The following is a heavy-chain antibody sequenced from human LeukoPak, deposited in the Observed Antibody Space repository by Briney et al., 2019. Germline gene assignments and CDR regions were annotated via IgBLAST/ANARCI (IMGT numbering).Heavy chain of an antibody. Sequence: SETLSLTCTVSGYSISSGYYWGWIRQPPGKGLEWIGSIYHSGSTYYNPSLKSRVTISVDTSKNQFSLKLSSVTAADTAVYYCASGYDILTGYYISRFDYWGQGTLVTVSS. CDR2: IYHSGST. CDR3: ASGYDILTGYYISRFDY. CDR1: GYSISSGYY. D-gene: IGHD3-9*01. J-gene: IGHJ4*02. V-gene: IGHV4-38-2*02.